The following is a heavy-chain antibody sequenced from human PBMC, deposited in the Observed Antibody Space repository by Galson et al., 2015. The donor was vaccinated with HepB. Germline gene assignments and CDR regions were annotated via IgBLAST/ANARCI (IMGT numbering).Heavy chain of an antibody. CDR3: ARGTIAAADFDY. V-gene: IGHV3-23*01. CDR2: ITDSGSTT. CDR1: GFTFGDYV. Sequence: SLRLSCAASGFTFGDYVTSWVRQAPGKGLERVSGITDSGSTTFYTDSVRGRFTISRDNSKNTLYLQMNSLRAEDTAVYYCARGTIAAADFDYWGQGTLVTVSS. J-gene: IGHJ4*02. D-gene: IGHD6-13*01.